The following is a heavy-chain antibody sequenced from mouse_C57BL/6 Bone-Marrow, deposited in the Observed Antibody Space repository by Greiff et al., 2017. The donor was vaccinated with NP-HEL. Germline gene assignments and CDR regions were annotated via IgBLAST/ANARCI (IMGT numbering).Heavy chain of an antibody. CDR2: ISDGGSYT. D-gene: IGHD1-1*01. V-gene: IGHV5-4*01. Sequence: EVQLVESGGGLVKPGGSLKLSCAASGFTFSSYAMSWVRQTPEKRLEWVATISDGGSYTYYPDNVKGRFTISRDNAKNNLYLQMSHLKSEDTAMYYCAREYYGSSYCYFDVWGTGTTVTVSS. J-gene: IGHJ1*03. CDR3: AREYYGSSYCYFDV. CDR1: GFTFSSYA.